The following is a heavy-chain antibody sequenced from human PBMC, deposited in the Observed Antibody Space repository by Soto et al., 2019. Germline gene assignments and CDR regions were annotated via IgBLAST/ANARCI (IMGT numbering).Heavy chain of an antibody. V-gene: IGHV4-59*01. Sequence: PSETLSLTCTGSAGSISSYYWSRIRQPPGKGLEWIGYIYYRGGINYNPSLKSRVTISVDTSKNQFSLKLSSVTAADTAVYYCARVSSGYYYGSDYDYDGMDVWGQGTTETVCS. CDR2: IYYRGGI. J-gene: IGHJ6*02. CDR3: ARVSSGYYYGSDYDYDGMDV. CDR1: AGSISSYY. D-gene: IGHD3-22*01.